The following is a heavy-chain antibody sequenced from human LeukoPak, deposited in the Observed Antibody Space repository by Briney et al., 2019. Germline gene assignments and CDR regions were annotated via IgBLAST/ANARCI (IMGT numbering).Heavy chain of an antibody. Sequence: PSETLYLTCTVSGYSISSGYYWGWIRQPPGKGLERSGSISHSGSTNYTPSLKSRVTISADTSKNQSSLKLSAVTAADTAVYYCARRSGTGYYYFDYWGQGTLVTVSS. CDR1: GYSISSGYY. J-gene: IGHJ4*02. V-gene: IGHV4-38-2*02. CDR2: ISHSGST. CDR3: ARRSGTGYYYFDY. D-gene: IGHD3/OR15-3a*01.